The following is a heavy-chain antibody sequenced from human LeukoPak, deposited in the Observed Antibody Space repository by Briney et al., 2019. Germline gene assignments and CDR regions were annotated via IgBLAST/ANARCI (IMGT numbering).Heavy chain of an antibody. CDR1: GGSISSHY. J-gene: IGHJ3*02. Sequence: SETLSLTCTVSGGSISSHYWSWIRQPPGKALEWIGYIFHNASTNYNPSLKSRVTISVDTSKSQFSLKLNSVTAADTAVYYCARDARYYGSSGYYAFDIWGQGTMVTVSS. D-gene: IGHD3-22*01. CDR3: ARDARYYGSSGYYAFDI. V-gene: IGHV4-59*11. CDR2: IFHNAST.